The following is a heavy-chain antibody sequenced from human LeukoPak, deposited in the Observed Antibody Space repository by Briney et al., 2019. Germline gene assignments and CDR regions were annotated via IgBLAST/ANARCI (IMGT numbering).Heavy chain of an antibody. V-gene: IGHV3-74*01. CDR1: RFTFSDYW. D-gene: IGHD1-26*01. J-gene: IGHJ4*02. CDR3: ARDPGATGLHYFDY. CDR2: INSDGTTI. Sequence: GGSLRLSCAASRFTFSDYWMHWIRQTPGKGPVWVSRINSDGTTITYADSVRGRFTISRDNSKNTLYLQMNSLRAEDTAVYYCARDPGATGLHYFDYWGQGTLVTVSS.